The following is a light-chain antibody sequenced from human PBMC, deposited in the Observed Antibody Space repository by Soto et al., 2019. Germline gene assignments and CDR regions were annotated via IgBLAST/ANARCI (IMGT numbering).Light chain of an antibody. J-gene: IGKJ5*01. Sequence: DIQMTQSPSSLSASVGDRVTITCRASQSISSYLHWYHLKPGKAPKLLIYAASSLQSGVPSRFSGSGSGTDFTLTISSLQPEDFADYYCQQARRFPITFGQGTRLEIK. CDR2: AAS. V-gene: IGKV1-39*01. CDR3: QQARRFPIT. CDR1: QSISSY.